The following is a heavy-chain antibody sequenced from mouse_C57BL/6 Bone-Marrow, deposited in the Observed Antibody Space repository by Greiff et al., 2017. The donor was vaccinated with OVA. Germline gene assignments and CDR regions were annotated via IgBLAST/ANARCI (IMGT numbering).Heavy chain of an antibody. V-gene: IGHV1-53*01. J-gene: IGHJ3*01. D-gene: IGHD1-1*01. CDR2: INPSNGGT. CDR3: AEDYGSSSAWFAY. CDR1: GYTFTSYW. Sequence: VQLQQPGTELVKPGASVKLSCKASGYTFTSYWMHWVKQRPGQGLEWIGNINPSNGGTNYNEKLKSKDTLTVDKASSTVYMQLRSLTSEDSAVYYCAEDYGSSSAWFAYWGQGTLVTVSA.